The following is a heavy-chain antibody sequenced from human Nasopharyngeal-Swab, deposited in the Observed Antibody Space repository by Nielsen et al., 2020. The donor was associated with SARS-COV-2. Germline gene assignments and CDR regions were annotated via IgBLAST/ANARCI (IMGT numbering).Heavy chain of an antibody. Sequence: SVKVSCKASGGTFSSYAISWVRRAPGQGLEWMGGIIPIFGTANYAQKFQGRVTMTRDTSTSTVYMELSSLRSEDTAVYYCAREEAVAGRIDYWGQGTLVTVSS. CDR1: GGTFSSYA. D-gene: IGHD6-19*01. CDR2: IIPIFGTA. J-gene: IGHJ4*02. V-gene: IGHV1-69*05. CDR3: AREEAVAGRIDY.